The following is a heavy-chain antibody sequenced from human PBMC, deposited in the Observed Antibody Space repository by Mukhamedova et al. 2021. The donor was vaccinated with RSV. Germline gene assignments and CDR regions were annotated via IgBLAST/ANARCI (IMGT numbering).Heavy chain of an antibody. V-gene: IGHV3-73*01. CDR3: TRPPGAGYTF. J-gene: IGHJ6*02. D-gene: IGHD5-24*01. Sequence: SYATAYAASVKGRFTISRDDSKNTAYLQMNSPKTEDTAVYYCTRPPGAGYTFWGQGTTVTVSS. CDR2: SYAT.